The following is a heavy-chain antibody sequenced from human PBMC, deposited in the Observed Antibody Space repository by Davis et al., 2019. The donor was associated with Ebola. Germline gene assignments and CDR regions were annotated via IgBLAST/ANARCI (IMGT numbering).Heavy chain of an antibody. J-gene: IGHJ5*02. CDR3: ARGITLIVVNNWFDP. Sequence: ASVKVSCKASGYTFTSYGISWVRQAPGQGLEWMGWISAYNGNTNYAQKLQGRVTMTTDTSTSTAYMELRSLRSDDTAVYYCARGITLIVVNNWFDPWGQGTLVTVSS. V-gene: IGHV1-18*01. CDR1: GYTFTSYG. D-gene: IGHD3-22*01. CDR2: ISAYNGNT.